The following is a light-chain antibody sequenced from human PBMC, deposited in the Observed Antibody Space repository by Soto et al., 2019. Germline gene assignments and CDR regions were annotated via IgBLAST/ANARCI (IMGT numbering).Light chain of an antibody. J-gene: IGKJ2*01. Sequence: DIQMTQSPSTLSASVGDGVTITCRASQSIGSWLAWYQQKPGKEPKLLIYKATNLQSGVPSRFSGSGSGTDFSLTISSLQPVDSGTYFCQHYHDFQYTFGPGAKLEI. CDR1: QSIGSW. CDR2: KAT. V-gene: IGKV1-5*03. CDR3: QHYHDFQYT.